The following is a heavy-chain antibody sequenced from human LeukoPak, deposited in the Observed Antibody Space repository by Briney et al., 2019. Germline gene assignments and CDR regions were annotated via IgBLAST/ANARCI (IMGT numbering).Heavy chain of an antibody. Sequence: GGSLRLSCAASGFTFTISGIHWVRQAPGEGLERVAFIGRDETTKFYADSVKGRFSISGDISYNTAYLQMNSLRPEDTAIYYCAKDGEWTFDIWGQGTMVTVSS. CDR1: GFTFTISG. J-gene: IGHJ3*02. CDR3: AKDGEWTFDI. CDR2: IGRDETTK. D-gene: IGHD3-3*01. V-gene: IGHV3-30*02.